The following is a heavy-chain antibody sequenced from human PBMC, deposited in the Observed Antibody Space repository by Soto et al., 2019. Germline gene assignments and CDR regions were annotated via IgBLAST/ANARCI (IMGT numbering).Heavy chain of an antibody. CDR1: GFTFSSYA. J-gene: IGHJ3*02. V-gene: IGHV3-30-3*01. D-gene: IGHD5-18*01. Sequence: QVQLVESGGGVVQPGRSLRLSCAASGFTFSSYAMHWVRQAPGKELEWEAVISYDGSNKYYADSVKGRFTITRDNSKKTLYRQMNSLRAEDTAVYYCARTAMVVNDAFDIWGQGTMVTVSS. CDR2: ISYDGSNK. CDR3: ARTAMVVNDAFDI.